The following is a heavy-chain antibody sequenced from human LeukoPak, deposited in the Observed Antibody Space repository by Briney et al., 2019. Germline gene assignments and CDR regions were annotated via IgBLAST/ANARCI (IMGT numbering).Heavy chain of an antibody. V-gene: IGHV3-21*04. CDR2: ISSSSSYI. CDR1: GFTFSNYA. J-gene: IGHJ6*03. Sequence: GGSLRLSCAASGFTFSNYAMNWVRQAPGKGLEWVSSISSSSSYIYYADSVKGRFTISRDNAKNSLYLQMNSLRAEDTAVYYCARDPLGYCSSTSCPMDVWGKGTTVTVSS. D-gene: IGHD2-2*01. CDR3: ARDPLGYCSSTSCPMDV.